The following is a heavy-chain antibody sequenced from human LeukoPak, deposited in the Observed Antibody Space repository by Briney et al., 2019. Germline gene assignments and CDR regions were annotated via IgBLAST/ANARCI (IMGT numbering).Heavy chain of an antibody. CDR3: ARGRAPYYYGSGSPHFDY. D-gene: IGHD3-10*01. Sequence: ASVKVSCKASGYTFTSYYMHWVRQAPGQGLEWMGIINPSGGSTSYAQKFQGRVTMTRDTSTSTVYMELGSLRSEDTAVYYCARGRAPYYYGSGSPHFDYWGQGTLVTVSS. CDR1: GYTFTSYY. CDR2: INPSGGST. V-gene: IGHV1-46*01. J-gene: IGHJ4*02.